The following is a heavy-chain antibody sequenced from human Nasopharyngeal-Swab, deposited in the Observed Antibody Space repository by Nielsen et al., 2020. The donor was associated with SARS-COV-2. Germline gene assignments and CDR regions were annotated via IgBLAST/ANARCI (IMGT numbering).Heavy chain of an antibody. V-gene: IGHV4-30-4*01. Sequence: SETLSLTCSVSGDSISRGDYYWSWIRQSPVKGLEWIGYIYHTGSTSYNPSLRSRLIISSDASKSQFSLRLSSVTAADTAMYYCARRRGPAYYYYMDVWGKGTPVTVSS. J-gene: IGHJ6*03. CDR1: GDSISRGDYY. CDR2: IYHTGST. CDR3: ARRRGPAYYYYMDV.